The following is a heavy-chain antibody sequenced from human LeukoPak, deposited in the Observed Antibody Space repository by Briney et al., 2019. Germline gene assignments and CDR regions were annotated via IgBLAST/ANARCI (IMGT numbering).Heavy chain of an antibody. CDR2: IYYSGYT. J-gene: IGHJ4*02. CDR1: GGSISPYY. CDR3: ARHLPGAPRAFDY. V-gene: IGHV4-59*01. Sequence: PSETLSLTCTVSGGSISPYYWCWIRQSPGKGLEWVGYIYYSGYTNYNPSLKSRVTISLDPSKNQFSLEVSSVTAADTAVYYCARHLPGAPRAFDYRGRGIPVSVSS.